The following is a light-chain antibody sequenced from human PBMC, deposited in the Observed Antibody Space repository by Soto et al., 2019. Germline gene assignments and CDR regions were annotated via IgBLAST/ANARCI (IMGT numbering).Light chain of an antibody. CDR3: QQHSHWPPWT. CDR2: GAS. Sequence: VLTQSPATLSLSPGERATLSCRASENVRTFVDWYQQKPGQAPRLLIYGASNRATDIPARFSGSGSGTDFTLTISNLEPEDFAVYYCQQHSHWPPWTVGQWTRVEIQ. V-gene: IGKV3-11*01. CDR1: ENVRTF. J-gene: IGKJ1*01.